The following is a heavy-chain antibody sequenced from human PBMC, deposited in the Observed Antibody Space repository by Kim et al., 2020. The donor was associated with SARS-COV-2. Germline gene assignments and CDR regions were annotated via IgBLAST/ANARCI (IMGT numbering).Heavy chain of an antibody. CDR2: ISSSSSTI. CDR3: ARDFKLLWFGETPPYYFDY. D-gene: IGHD3-10*01. V-gene: IGHV3-48*02. J-gene: IGHJ4*02. CDR1: GFTFSSYS. Sequence: GSLRLSCAASGFTFSSYSMNWVRQAPGKGLEWVSYISSSSSTIYYADSVKGRFTISRDNAKNSLYLQMNSLRDEDTAVYYCARDFKLLWFGETPPYYFDYWGQGTLVTVSS.